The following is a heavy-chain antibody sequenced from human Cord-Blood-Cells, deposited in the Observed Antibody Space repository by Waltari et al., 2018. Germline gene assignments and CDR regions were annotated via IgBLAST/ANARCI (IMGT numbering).Heavy chain of an antibody. V-gene: IGHV5-51*01. Sequence: EVQLVQSGAEVKKPGESLKISCKGSGYSFTSYWIGWVRTMPGTGLEWMGIIYPGDSDTRYSPSFQGQVTISADKSISTAYLQWSSLKASDTAMYYCARQVSSPNYGDLTHFDYWGQGTLVTVSS. CDR2: IYPGDSDT. CDR1: GYSFTSYW. J-gene: IGHJ4*02. D-gene: IGHD4-17*01. CDR3: ARQVSSPNYGDLTHFDY.